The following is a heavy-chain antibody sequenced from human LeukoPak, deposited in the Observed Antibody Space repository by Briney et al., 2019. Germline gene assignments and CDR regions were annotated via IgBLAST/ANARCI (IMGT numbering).Heavy chain of an antibody. CDR3: ATGGAHYYGSGSYYSQIGCPDY. J-gene: IGHJ4*02. D-gene: IGHD3-10*01. CDR2: IRYDGSNK. V-gene: IGHV3-30*02. CDR1: GFTFSSYG. Sequence: GGSLRLSCAASGFTFSSYGMHLVRQAPGKGLEWEAFIRYDGSNKYYADPVKGRFTISRDNPKTTLYQQMNSQRGKDTPVFYCATGGAHYYGSGSYYSQIGCPDYWGQGTLVTVSS.